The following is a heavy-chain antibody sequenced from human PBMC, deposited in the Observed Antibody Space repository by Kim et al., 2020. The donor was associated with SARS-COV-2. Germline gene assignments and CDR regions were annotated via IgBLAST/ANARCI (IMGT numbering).Heavy chain of an antibody. CDR3: AREGHEGGYLT. D-gene: IGHD3-22*01. CDR2: NP. Sequence: NPRYSTKFQGRLTITRDTSASTAYMELNSLGSEDTAVYYCAREGHEGGYLTWGQGTMVTVSS. J-gene: IGHJ3*01. V-gene: IGHV1-3*01.